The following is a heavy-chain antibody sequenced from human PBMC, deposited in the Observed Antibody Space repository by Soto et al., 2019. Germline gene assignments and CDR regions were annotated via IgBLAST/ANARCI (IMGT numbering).Heavy chain of an antibody. CDR1: GFSFNDYA. Sequence: EVQLLESGGGLVQPGGSLSLSCEAPGFSFNDYARTWVGRAPGKGLGGVSSMSATDGRPYYADSVKGRFTISRDTSKNTLYLQMNSVRVEDTAVYYCAKDPNGDYVGGFDFWGQGTMVTV. CDR3: AKDPNGDYVGGFDF. D-gene: IGHD4-17*01. V-gene: IGHV3-23*01. CDR2: MSATDGRP. J-gene: IGHJ3*01.